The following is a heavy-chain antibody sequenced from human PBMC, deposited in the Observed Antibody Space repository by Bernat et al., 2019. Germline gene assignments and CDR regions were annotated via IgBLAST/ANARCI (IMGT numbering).Heavy chain of an antibody. J-gene: IGHJ6*02. CDR3: ARLMTTHYYYGMDV. CDR1: GGSISSSSYY. Sequence: QLQLQESGPGLVKPSETLSLTCTVSGGSISSSSYYWGWIRQPPGKGLEWIGSIYYSGSTYYNPSLKSRVTISVDTSKNQFSLKLSSVTAADTAVYDCARLMTTHYYYGMDVWGQGTTVTVSS. CDR2: IYYSGST. D-gene: IGHD3-16*01. V-gene: IGHV4-39*01.